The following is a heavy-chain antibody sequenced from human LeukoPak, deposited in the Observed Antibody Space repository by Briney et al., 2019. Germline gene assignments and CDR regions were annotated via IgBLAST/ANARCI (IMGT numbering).Heavy chain of an antibody. J-gene: IGHJ4*02. Sequence: PGGSLRLSCITSGFAFSNYAMNWVRQAPGKGPEWVSGISGFNTYYADSVKGRFTISRDNSKNVLYLQMDRLRAGDTAVYSCAKDVCTSPRCLLYFDSWGQGTLVTVSS. D-gene: IGHD2-8*01. CDR1: GFAFSNYA. CDR2: ISGFNT. CDR3: AKDVCTSPRCLLYFDS. V-gene: IGHV3-23*01.